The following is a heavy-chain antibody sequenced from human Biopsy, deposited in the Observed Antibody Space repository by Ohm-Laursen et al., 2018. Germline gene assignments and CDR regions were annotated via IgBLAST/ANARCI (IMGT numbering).Heavy chain of an antibody. CDR1: GVSTTAYY. CDR2: IHHSGST. Sequence: PSETLSLTCTVSGVSTTAYYWSWIRQPPGKGLECIGNIHHSGSTNYNPSLKSRLTISVDTSKNQFSLKLSSVTAADTAVYYCARMDCSGGSCHYYSYGMDVWGQGTTVTVSS. J-gene: IGHJ6*02. CDR3: ARMDCSGGSCHYYSYGMDV. D-gene: IGHD2-15*01. V-gene: IGHV4-4*09.